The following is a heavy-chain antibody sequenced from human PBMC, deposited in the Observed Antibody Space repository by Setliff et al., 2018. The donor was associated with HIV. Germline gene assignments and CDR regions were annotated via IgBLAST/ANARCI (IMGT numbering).Heavy chain of an antibody. D-gene: IGHD1-7*01. J-gene: IGHJ4*02. V-gene: IGHV3-21*01. CDR3: ARVSNNRNYGPIDF. CDR1: GFNFNTYS. Sequence: LRLSCAASGFNFNTYSMNWVRQAPGRGLESVASISSSGTYIYYADSLKGRITISRDNSKNTLYLQMNSLRAEDTAVYYCARVSNNRNYGPIDFWGQGTLVTVSS. CDR2: ISSSGTYI.